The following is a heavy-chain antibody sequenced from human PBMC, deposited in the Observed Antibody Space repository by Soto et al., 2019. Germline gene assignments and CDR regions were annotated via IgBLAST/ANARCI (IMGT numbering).Heavy chain of an antibody. J-gene: IGHJ4*02. V-gene: IGHV4-30-4*01. CDR1: GDSISSGDYY. D-gene: IGHD6-6*01. CDR2: IYYSGTT. CDR3: ARDFKRYSSSPGPLEY. Sequence: QVQLQESGPGLVQPSQTLSLTCTVSGDSISSGDYYWSWVRQSPGTGLEWIGCIYYSGTTYYNPSLETRLPLSVATSPNQFSLRLSSVTAADTAMYFCARDFKRYSSSPGPLEYWCQGTLVTVSS.